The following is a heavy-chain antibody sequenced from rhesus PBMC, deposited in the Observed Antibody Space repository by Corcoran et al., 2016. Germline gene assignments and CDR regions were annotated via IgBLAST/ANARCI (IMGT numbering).Heavy chain of an antibody. CDR3: ARARGNSLDV. CDR1: GYTFTNYY. V-gene: IGHV1-138*01. Sequence: QVQLVQSGAEVKKPGASVKVYCKDSGYTFTNYYMQWVRQAPGQRLEWTRRINPKAGGTEYAQRFQDRVTMTRHTSTSTTYMELSSLRSEDTAVYYWARARGNSLDVWGRGVLVTFSS. J-gene: IGHJ5-2*02. CDR2: INPKAGGT.